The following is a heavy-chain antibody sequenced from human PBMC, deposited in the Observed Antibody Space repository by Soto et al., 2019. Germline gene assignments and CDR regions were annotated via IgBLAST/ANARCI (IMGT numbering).Heavy chain of an antibody. D-gene: IGHD6-13*01. Sequence: ASVKVSCKASGNTFTGYYMHWVRQAPGQGLEWMGWINPNSGATNYAQMFQGRVTMTRDTSISTAYMELSRLRSDDTAVYYCARGGGTYIAPAGSTRDYWGQGTLVTVSS. CDR3: ARGGGTYIAPAGSTRDY. CDR2: INPNSGAT. CDR1: GNTFTGYY. V-gene: IGHV1-2*02. J-gene: IGHJ4*02.